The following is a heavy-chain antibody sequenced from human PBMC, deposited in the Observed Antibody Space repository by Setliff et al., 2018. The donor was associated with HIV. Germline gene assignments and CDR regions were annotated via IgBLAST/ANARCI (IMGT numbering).Heavy chain of an antibody. J-gene: IGHJ4*02. CDR1: GGSISSYY. CDR2: VYYSGST. V-gene: IGHV4-59*08. CDR3: ARHKSQPYYFDY. Sequence: SETLSLTCTVSGGSISSYYWSWIRQPPGKGLEWIGSVYYSGSTYYNPSLKSRLTISVDTSTNKFSLKLSSVTAADTAVYYCARHKSQPYYFDYWGQGTLVTVSS.